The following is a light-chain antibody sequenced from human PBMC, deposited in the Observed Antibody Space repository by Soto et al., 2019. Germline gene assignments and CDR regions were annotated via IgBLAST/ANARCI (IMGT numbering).Light chain of an antibody. CDR3: QQSYSILWT. Sequence: IQLTQSPSSLSASVGDRVTITCRASQGISSYLAWYQQKPGKAPKLLIYAASTLQSGVPSRFSGSGSGTEFTLTITSLRPDDFATYYCQQSYSILWTFGQGTKVDTK. CDR1: QGISSY. J-gene: IGKJ1*01. V-gene: IGKV1-39*01. CDR2: AAS.